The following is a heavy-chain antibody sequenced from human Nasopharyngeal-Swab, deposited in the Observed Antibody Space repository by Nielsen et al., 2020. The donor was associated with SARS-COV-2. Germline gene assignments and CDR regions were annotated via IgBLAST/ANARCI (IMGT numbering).Heavy chain of an antibody. J-gene: IGHJ4*02. CDR2: ISGSGGST. CDR1: GFTFSSYA. CDR3: AKYRYNGYAPGDY. Sequence: GESLKISCAASGFTFSSYAMSWVRQAPGKGLEWVSAISGSGGSTYYADSVKGRFTISRDNPKNTLYLQMNSLRAEDTAVYYCAKYRYNGYAPGDYWGQGTLVTVSS. D-gene: IGHD5-12*01. V-gene: IGHV3-23*01.